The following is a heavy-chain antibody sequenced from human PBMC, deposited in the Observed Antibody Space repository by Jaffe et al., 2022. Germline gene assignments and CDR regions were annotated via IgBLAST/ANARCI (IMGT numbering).Heavy chain of an antibody. J-gene: IGHJ4*02. CDR3: ASLWFGELDYFDY. Sequence: QVQLQESGPGLVKPSETLSLTCAVSGYSISSGYYWGWIRQPPGKGLEWIGSIYHSGSTYYNPSLKSRVTISVDTSKNQFSLKLSSVTAADTAVYYCASLWFGELDYFDYWGQGTLVTVSS. D-gene: IGHD3-10*01. CDR2: IYHSGST. V-gene: IGHV4-38-2*01. CDR1: GYSISSGYY.